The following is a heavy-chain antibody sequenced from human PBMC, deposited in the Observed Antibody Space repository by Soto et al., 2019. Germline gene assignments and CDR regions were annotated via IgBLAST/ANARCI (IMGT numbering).Heavy chain of an antibody. V-gene: IGHV4-31*03. J-gene: IGHJ2*01. Sequence: PSETLSLTCTVSGATINSGGYYWTWVRQHPGKGLEWIGYIFYTGGTFHNPSLMSRVTFSIDTSKNQFSLQLKSVTAADTAVYYCARGLEYTSPSGYYWYLDLWGRGTLVTVSS. CDR1: GATINSGGYY. D-gene: IGHD6-6*01. CDR3: ARGLEYTSPSGYYWYLDL. CDR2: IFYTGGT.